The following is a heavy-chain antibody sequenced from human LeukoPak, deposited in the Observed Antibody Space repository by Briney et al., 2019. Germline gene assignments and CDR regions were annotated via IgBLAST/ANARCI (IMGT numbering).Heavy chain of an antibody. CDR3: ASVGYNYGV. Sequence: SETLSLTCAVYGGSFSGYYWSWIRQPPGKGLEWIGEINHSGSTNYNPSLKSRVTISVDTSKNQFSLKLSSVTAADTAVYYCASVGYNYGVWGKGTTVTVSS. CDR1: GGSFSGYY. CDR2: INHSGST. V-gene: IGHV4-34*01. D-gene: IGHD5-24*01. J-gene: IGHJ6*04.